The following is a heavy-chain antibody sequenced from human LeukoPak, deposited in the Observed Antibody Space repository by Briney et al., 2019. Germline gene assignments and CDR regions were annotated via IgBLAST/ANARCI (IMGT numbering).Heavy chain of an antibody. D-gene: IGHD3-10*01. V-gene: IGHV3-23*01. CDR3: AKDPRGWFGEGSAFDI. CDR2: ISGSGGST. J-gene: IGHJ3*02. Sequence: PGGSLRLSCAASGFTFSSYGMSWVPQAPGKGLEWVSAISGSGGSTYYADSVKGRFTISRDNSKNTLYLQMNSLRAEDTAVYYCAKDPRGWFGEGSAFDIWGQGTMVTVSS. CDR1: GFTFSSYG.